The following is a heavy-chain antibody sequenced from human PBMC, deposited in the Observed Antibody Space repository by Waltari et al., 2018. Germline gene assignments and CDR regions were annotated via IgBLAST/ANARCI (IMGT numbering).Heavy chain of an antibody. D-gene: IGHD3-22*01. CDR3: ARVSGDYWSPVFAY. V-gene: IGHV3-30-3*01. CDR2: ISYDGSNK. CDR1: GFTFSSYA. Sequence: GRSLRLSCAASGFTFSSYAMHWVRQAPGKGLEWVAVISYDGSNKYYADSVKGRFTISRDNSKNTLYLQMNSLRAEDTAVYYCARVSGDYWSPVFAYWGQGTLVTVSS. J-gene: IGHJ4*02.